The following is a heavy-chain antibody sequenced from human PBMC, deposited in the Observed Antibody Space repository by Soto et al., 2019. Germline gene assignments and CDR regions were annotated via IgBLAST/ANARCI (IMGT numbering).Heavy chain of an antibody. Sequence: QVQLVQSGAEVKKPGASVKISCKASGYSFTSYYMHWVRQAPGQGLEWVGLINPTADSTSYAQKFQGRVTLTWDTSTITVYMEVSSLRSEDTAMYYCARGWRTYGNYWGQGTLVTVSS. V-gene: IGHV1-46*03. CDR3: ARGWRTYGNY. D-gene: IGHD3-10*01. CDR2: INPTADST. J-gene: IGHJ4*02. CDR1: GYSFTSYY.